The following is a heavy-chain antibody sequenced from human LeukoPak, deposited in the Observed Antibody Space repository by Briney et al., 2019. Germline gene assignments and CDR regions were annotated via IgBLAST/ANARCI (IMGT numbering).Heavy chain of an antibody. CDR2: IYYSGRT. J-gene: IGHJ3*02. CDR1: GDSINSYY. CDR3: ARLGDSDIFDI. D-gene: IGHD2-21*02. V-gene: IGHV4-59*01. Sequence: SETLSLTCTVSGDSINSYYWSWIRQPPGKGLEWIGYIYYSGRTNYNPSLKSRLTISVDTSTNQFSLKLSSVTAADTAMYYCARLGDSDIFDIRGQGTMVTVSS.